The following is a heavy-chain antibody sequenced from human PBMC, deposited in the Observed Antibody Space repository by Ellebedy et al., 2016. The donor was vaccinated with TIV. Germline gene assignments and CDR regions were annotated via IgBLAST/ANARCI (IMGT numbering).Heavy chain of an antibody. D-gene: IGHD3-22*01. CDR3: ATAGILEHYYDTSGYSFFDY. J-gene: IGHJ4*02. V-gene: IGHV1-3*01. CDR1: GYTFTTYG. Sequence: ASVKVSCKASGYTFTTYGIYWVRQAPGQRLEWMGRINVGNGNTKYSQKFQGRVTITRDTFASTAYMEVSSLRSEDTAVYYCATAGILEHYYDTSGYSFFDYWGQGTLVTLSS. CDR2: INVGNGNT.